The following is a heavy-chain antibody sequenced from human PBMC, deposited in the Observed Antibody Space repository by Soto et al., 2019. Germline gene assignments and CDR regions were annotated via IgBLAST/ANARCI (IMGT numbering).Heavy chain of an antibody. J-gene: IGHJ3*02. Sequence: QVHLVESGGGVVRAGESLTLSCAASGFTFGKYGMHWVRQAPGKGLEWVTVISFDGINKDYADSVKGRFTISRDNSKNTLYLSMHSLRPEDTAVYYCAKSGDSGWYGDYVDGFDIWGQGTMVTVSS. CDR1: GFTFGKYG. V-gene: IGHV3-30*18. D-gene: IGHD6-19*01. CDR3: AKSGDSGWYGDYVDGFDI. CDR2: ISFDGINK.